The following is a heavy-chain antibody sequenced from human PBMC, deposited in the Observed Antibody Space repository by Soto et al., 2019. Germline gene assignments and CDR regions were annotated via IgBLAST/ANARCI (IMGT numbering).Heavy chain of an antibody. V-gene: IGHV4-30-2*06. CDR2: SYHIGSS. CDR3: ARARYYDWCFDR. CDR1: GGSLNSAGHS. Sequence: SATLSLTCPVSGGSLNSAGHSWGRVRQSPGKGLEWIGYSYHIGSSYYNPSLQSRVTISVDRSKAQFYLTLTSVTAADTAVYFCARARYYDWCFDRWGLGTPVTVSS. J-gene: IGHJ4*02. D-gene: IGHD3-9*01.